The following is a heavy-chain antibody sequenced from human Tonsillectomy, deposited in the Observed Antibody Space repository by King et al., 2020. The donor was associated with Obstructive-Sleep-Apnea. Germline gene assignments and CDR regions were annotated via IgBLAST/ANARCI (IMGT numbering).Heavy chain of an antibody. D-gene: IGHD3-16*01. CDR3: AREKWGPETPFGMDV. CDR1: GFSFSTYS. J-gene: IGHJ6*02. Sequence: HVQLVESGGGAVQPGRSLRLSCAVSGFSFSTYSMHWVRQAPGKGLEWVAVISYDGSNKYYVDSVKGRFTISRDNSKNTLYLEMNSLRGEDTAVYYCAREKWGPETPFGMDVWGQGTTVTVSS. V-gene: IGHV3-30*04. CDR2: ISYDGSNK.